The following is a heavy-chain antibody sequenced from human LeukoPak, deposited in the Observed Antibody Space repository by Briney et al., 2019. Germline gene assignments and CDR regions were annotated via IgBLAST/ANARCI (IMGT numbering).Heavy chain of an antibody. CDR3: AKGIQLWPFDAFDI. CDR2: ISSSSSYI. V-gene: IGHV3-21*01. Sequence: TGGSLRLSCAASGFTFSSYSMNWVRQAPGKGLEWVSSISSSSSYIYYADSVKGRFTISRDNAKNSLYLQMNSLRAEDTAVYYCAKGIQLWPFDAFDIWGQGTMVTVSS. J-gene: IGHJ3*02. CDR1: GFTFSSYS. D-gene: IGHD5-18*01.